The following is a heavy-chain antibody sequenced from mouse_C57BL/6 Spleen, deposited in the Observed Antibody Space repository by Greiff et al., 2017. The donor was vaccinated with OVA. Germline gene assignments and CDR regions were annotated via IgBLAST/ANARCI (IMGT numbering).Heavy chain of an antibody. V-gene: IGHV1-55*01. CDR2: IYPGSGST. CDR3: ARGRGYTYYFDD. J-gene: IGHJ2*01. CDR1: GYTFTSYW. Sequence: VQLQQPGAELVKPGASVKMSCKASGYTFTSYWITWVKQRPGQGLEWIGDIYPGSGSTNYNEKFKSKATLTVDTSSSTAYMQLSSLTSEDSAVYYCARGRGYTYYFDDWGQGTTLTVSS. D-gene: IGHD2-2*01.